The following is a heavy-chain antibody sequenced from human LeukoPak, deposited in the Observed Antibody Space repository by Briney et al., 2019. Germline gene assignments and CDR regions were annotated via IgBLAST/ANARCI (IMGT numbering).Heavy chain of an antibody. CDR2: IYAGGTT. J-gene: IGHJ1*01. D-gene: IGHD6-13*01. Sequence: GSLRLSCAVSGLTVSTNYISWVRQPPGRGLEWVSIIYAGGTTYYADSVKGRFTISRDNSQNTVYLQMNNLRAEDTAVYYCARVFSPAAGYQYFQHWGQGTLITVSS. V-gene: IGHV3-53*01. CDR3: ARVFSPAAGYQYFQH. CDR1: GLTVSTNY.